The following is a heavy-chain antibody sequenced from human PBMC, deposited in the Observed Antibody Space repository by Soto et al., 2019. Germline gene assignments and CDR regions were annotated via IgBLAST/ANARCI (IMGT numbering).Heavy chain of an antibody. Sequence: EVQLVESGGTVIQPGGSLRLSCAASGFIFDDFTMHWVRLLPGKGLQWVSGISASGGLKYYADSVQGRFTVSRDNSKNILYLEMDNLRDEDTALYYCAREVGAPSGWLDPWGQGTQVTVSS. J-gene: IGHJ5*02. CDR3: AREVGAPSGWLDP. V-gene: IGHV3-23*04. CDR2: ISASGGLK. D-gene: IGHD1-26*01. CDR1: GFIFDDFT.